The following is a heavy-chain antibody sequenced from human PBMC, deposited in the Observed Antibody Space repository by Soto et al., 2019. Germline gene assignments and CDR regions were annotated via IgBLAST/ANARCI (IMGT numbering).Heavy chain of an antibody. J-gene: IGHJ6*02. Sequence: EVHLVESGGGLVQPGGSLRLSCAASGFTFSDHYMDWVRQAPGKGLEWVGRTRNKAYTYTTEYAASVKGRFTISRDDSKNSLYLQMNSLKTEDTAVYYCRPSFWSGYSYGMDVWGQGTTVTVSS. CDR3: RPSFWSGYSYGMDV. V-gene: IGHV3-72*01. CDR1: GFTFSDHY. CDR2: TRNKAYTYTT. D-gene: IGHD3-3*01.